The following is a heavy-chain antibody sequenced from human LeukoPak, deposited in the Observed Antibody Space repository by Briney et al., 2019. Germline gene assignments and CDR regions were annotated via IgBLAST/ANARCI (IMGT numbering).Heavy chain of an antibody. V-gene: IGHV3-48*01. Sequence: GGSLRLSCAASGFTFSSYSMNWVRQAPGKGLEWVSYISSSSSTIYYADSVKGRFTISRDKAKNSLYLQMNSLRAEDTAVYYCAINSGVDSSSWYNGAFDIWGQGTMVTVSS. CDR1: GFTFSSYS. CDR3: AINSGVDSSSWYNGAFDI. CDR2: ISSSSSTI. D-gene: IGHD6-13*01. J-gene: IGHJ3*02.